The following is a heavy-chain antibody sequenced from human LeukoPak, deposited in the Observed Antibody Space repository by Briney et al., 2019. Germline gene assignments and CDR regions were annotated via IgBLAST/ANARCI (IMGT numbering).Heavy chain of an antibody. D-gene: IGHD6-13*01. V-gene: IGHV3-48*02. Sequence: GGSLRLSCAASGXTFSSYSMNWVRQAPGKGLEWVSYISSSSSTIYYADSVKGRFTISRDNAKNSLYLQMNSLRDEDTAVYYCARDRRGRIAAAGTVGFDYWGQGTLVTVSS. CDR2: ISSSSSTI. CDR1: GXTFSSYS. J-gene: IGHJ4*02. CDR3: ARDRRGRIAAAGTVGFDY.